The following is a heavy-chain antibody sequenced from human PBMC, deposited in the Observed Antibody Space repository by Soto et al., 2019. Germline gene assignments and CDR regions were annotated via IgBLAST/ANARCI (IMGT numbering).Heavy chain of an antibody. CDR2: ISSSGSYM. CDR3: ARQADTVVSPFDD. J-gene: IGHJ4*01. Sequence: PGGSLRLSCAASGFTFSSYAMNWVRQTPGKGLEWVSYISSSGSYMYYADSVKGRFTISRDNAKSSLHLQMNGLRAEDTAVYYCARQADTVVSPFDDWGQGALVTVSS. D-gene: IGHD2-15*01. V-gene: IGHV3-21*05. CDR1: GFTFSSYA.